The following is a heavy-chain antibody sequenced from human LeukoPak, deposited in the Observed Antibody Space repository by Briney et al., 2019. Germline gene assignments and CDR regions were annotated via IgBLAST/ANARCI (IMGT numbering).Heavy chain of an antibody. CDR2: IYHSGST. CDR1: GYSISSGYY. J-gene: IGHJ4*02. CDR3: ARRSPAFLFDY. Sequence: SETLSLTCTVSGYSISSGYYWGWIRQPPGKGLEWIGSIYHSGSTYYNPSLKSRVTISVDTSKNQFSLKLSSVTAADTAVYYCARRSPAFLFDYWGQGTLVTVSS. V-gene: IGHV4-38-2*02.